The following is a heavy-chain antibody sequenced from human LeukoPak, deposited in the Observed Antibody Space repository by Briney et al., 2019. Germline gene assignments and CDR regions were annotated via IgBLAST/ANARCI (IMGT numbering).Heavy chain of an antibody. Sequence: SETLSLTCAVSGGSISSSSYYWGWIRQPPGKGLEWIGEIYHSGSTTYNPSLKSRVTISVDTSKNQFSLKLSSVTAADTAVYYCARQRYSSSWAHFDYWGQGTLVTVSS. J-gene: IGHJ4*02. V-gene: IGHV4-39*01. D-gene: IGHD6-13*01. CDR1: GGSISSSSYY. CDR2: IYHSGST. CDR3: ARQRYSSSWAHFDY.